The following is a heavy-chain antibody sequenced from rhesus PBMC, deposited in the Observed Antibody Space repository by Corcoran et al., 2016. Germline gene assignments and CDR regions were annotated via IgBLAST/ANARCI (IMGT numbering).Heavy chain of an antibody. J-gene: IGHJ5-2*02. CDR2: VSGSSDST. CDR1: GISITTNY. V-gene: IGHV4-147*01. CDR3: ARDAVSLDV. Sequence: QVQLQESGPGLVTPSETLSLTCAVSGISITTNYWTWIRQSPGKALECIGFVSGSSDSTSYNPSLNSRVTISKDTSENQFYLRLNSMSAADTAVYYCARDAVSLDVWGRGLLVTVSS.